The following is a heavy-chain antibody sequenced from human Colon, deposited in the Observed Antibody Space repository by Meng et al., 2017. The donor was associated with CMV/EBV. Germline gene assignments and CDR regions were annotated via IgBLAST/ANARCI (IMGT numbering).Heavy chain of an antibody. V-gene: IGHV3-11*01. J-gene: IGHJ4*02. CDR2: ISGGGDTI. D-gene: IGHD5-18*01. CDR3: ARDNALHLWSFSDY. Sequence: SLKISCEASGFTFSDFYMSWVRQAPGKGLEWVGYISGGGDTIYYGDSVKGRFTLSRDNAKNSLYLEMNRLKADDTAVYYCARDNALHLWSFSDYWGQGTLVTVSS. CDR1: GFTFSDFY.